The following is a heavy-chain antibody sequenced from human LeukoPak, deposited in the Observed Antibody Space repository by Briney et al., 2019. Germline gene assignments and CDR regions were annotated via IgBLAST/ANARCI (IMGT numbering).Heavy chain of an antibody. CDR2: IYYSGST. J-gene: IGHJ4*02. CDR3: ASSPRGSYYDILTGYHFDY. CDR1: SGSISSGDYY. Sequence: SETLSLTCTVSSGSISSGDYYWSWIRQPPGKGLEWIVYIYYSGSTYYNPSLKSRVTISVDTSKNQFSLKLSSVTAADTAVYYCASSPRGSYYDILTGYHFDYWGQGTLVTVSS. V-gene: IGHV4-30-4*01. D-gene: IGHD3-9*01.